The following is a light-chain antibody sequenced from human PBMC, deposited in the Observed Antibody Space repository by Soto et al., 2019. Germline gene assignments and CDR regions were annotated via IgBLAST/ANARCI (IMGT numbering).Light chain of an antibody. Sequence: QSVLTQPASVSGSPGQSITISCTGTSSDVGGYNYVSWYQQHPGKAPKLMIYEVSNRPSGVSNRFSGSKSGNTASLTISGLQAEEEADYYCSSYTSSRTLVFGGGTKLTVL. J-gene: IGLJ2*01. CDR1: SSDVGGYNY. V-gene: IGLV2-14*01. CDR3: SSYTSSRTLV. CDR2: EVS.